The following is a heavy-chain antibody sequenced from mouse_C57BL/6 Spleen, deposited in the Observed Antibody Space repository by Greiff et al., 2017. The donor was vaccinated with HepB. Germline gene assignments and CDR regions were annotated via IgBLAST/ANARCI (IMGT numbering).Heavy chain of an antibody. D-gene: IGHD1-1*02. CDR1: GYAFSSSW. Sequence: QVQLKQSGPELVKPGASVKISCKASGYAFSSSWMNWVKQRPGKGLEWIGRIYPGDGDTNYNGKFKGKATLTADKSSSTAYMQLSSLTSEDSAVYFCARLVPSYYFDYWGPGTTLTVSS. CDR2: IYPGDGDT. V-gene: IGHV1-82*01. J-gene: IGHJ2*01. CDR3: ARLVPSYYFDY.